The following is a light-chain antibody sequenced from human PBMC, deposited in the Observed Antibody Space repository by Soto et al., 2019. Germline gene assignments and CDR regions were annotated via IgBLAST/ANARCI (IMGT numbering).Light chain of an antibody. V-gene: IGKV3-20*01. CDR1: QSVSSSY. CDR2: GAS. J-gene: IGKJ2*01. CDR3: HQYGSSPYT. Sequence: EIVLTQSPGTLYLSPGERATLSCRARQSVSSSYLAWYQQKPCQAPRLLIYGASSRATGIPDRFSGSGSGTDFTITISRLEPDDFPVYYCHQYGSSPYTFGQGTKLAIK.